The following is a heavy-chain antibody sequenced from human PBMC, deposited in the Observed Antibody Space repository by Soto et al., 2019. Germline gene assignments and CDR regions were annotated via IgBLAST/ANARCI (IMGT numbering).Heavy chain of an antibody. Sequence: PGEYLKISCKGSGYSFTSYWISWVRQMPGTGLEWMGRIDPSDSYTNYSPSFQGHVTISADKSISTAYLQWSSLKASDTAMYYCARQGYYDSSGRDAFDIWGQGTMVTVS. D-gene: IGHD3-22*01. V-gene: IGHV5-10-1*01. CDR3: ARQGYYDSSGRDAFDI. CDR1: GYSFTSYW. J-gene: IGHJ3*02. CDR2: IDPSDSYT.